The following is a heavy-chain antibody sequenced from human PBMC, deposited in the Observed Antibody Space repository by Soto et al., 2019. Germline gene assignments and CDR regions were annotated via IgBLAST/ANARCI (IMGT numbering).Heavy chain of an antibody. V-gene: IGHV4-34*01. J-gene: IGHJ6*02. Sequence: PSETLSLTCAASGESFSDFYWSWIRQPPGKGLEWIGEINHSGHTSYNPSLKSRVTISVDTSRNQLSLKLSSVTAADTAVYYCARGLRYYGSGSHYGLDVWGQGTTVTVSS. D-gene: IGHD3-10*01. CDR3: ARGLRYYGSGSHYGLDV. CDR1: GESFSDFY. CDR2: INHSGHT.